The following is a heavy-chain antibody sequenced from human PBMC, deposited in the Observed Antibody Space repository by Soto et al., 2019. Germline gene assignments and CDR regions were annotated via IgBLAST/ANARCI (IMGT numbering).Heavy chain of an antibody. Sequence: GESLKISCKASGFSFTSYWIAWVRQMPGKGLEWMGVIFPDDSDSRYSPSFQGQVNISADKSISTAYLQWSSLKASDTATYYCARRGKPYDRSFCFDTWGQGTQVTVSS. J-gene: IGHJ5*02. D-gene: IGHD3-22*01. CDR1: GFSFTSYW. CDR3: ARRGKPYDRSFCFDT. CDR2: IFPDDSDS. V-gene: IGHV5-51*01.